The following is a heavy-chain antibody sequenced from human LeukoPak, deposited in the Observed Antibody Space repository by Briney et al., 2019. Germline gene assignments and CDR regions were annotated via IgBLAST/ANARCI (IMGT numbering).Heavy chain of an antibody. Sequence: SETLSLTCAVSGGSISSGGYSWSWIRQPPGKGLEWIGYIYHSVSTYYNPSLKSRVTISVDRSKNQFSLKLSSVTAADTAVYYCARGRTAMATDAFDIWGQGTMVTVSS. CDR1: GGSISSGGYS. CDR3: ARGRTAMATDAFDI. V-gene: IGHV4-30-2*01. CDR2: IYHSVST. D-gene: IGHD5-18*01. J-gene: IGHJ3*02.